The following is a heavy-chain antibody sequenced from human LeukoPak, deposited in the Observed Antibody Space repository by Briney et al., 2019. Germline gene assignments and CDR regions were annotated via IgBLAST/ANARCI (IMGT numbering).Heavy chain of an antibody. CDR3: AKDGMEGYCSSSTCYTPFDP. Sequence: GGSLRLSCAASGFTFSSYAMGWVRQAPGKGLEWVSGISGSGGTTYYADSVKGRFTISRDNSKNTLYMQMNSLRAEDTAVYHCAKDGMEGYCSSSTCYTPFDPWGQGTLVTVSS. CDR2: ISGSGGTT. V-gene: IGHV3-23*01. J-gene: IGHJ5*02. D-gene: IGHD2-2*02. CDR1: GFTFSSYA.